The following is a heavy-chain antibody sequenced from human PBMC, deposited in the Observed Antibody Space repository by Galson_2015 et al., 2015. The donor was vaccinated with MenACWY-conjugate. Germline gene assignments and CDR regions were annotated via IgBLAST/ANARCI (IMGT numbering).Heavy chain of an antibody. CDR2: VHPSDSDT. CDR3: VRSGSGWTNDY. Sequence: QSGAEVKEPGESLTISCTGSGYSFTGYWVAWVRQMPGKGLEWMGIVHPSDSDTRYSPSFQGQVTISADKSISTTYLQWSSLKASDTALYYCVRSGSGWTNDYWGQGTLVTVSS. CDR1: GYSFTGYW. J-gene: IGHJ4*02. D-gene: IGHD3-22*01. V-gene: IGHV5-51*01.